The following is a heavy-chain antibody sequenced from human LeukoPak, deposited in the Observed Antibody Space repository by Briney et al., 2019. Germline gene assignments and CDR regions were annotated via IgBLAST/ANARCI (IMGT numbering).Heavy chain of an antibody. J-gene: IGHJ3*01. CDR2: IYFSGST. Sequence: SETLSLTCSVSGGXITSDYWSWIRQPPGKGLELLGYIYFSGSTNYNPSLNSRVTISLGTSKNQFSLKLTSVTAADTAVYFCARLSTTWNAFDVWGQGTMVSVSS. CDR3: ARLSTTWNAFDV. D-gene: IGHD1-1*01. V-gene: IGHV4-59*08. CDR1: GGXITSDY.